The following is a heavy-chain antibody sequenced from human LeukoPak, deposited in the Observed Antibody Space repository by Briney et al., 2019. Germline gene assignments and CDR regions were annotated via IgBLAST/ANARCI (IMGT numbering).Heavy chain of an antibody. CDR2: IYHSGST. CDR1: GGSISSYY. D-gene: IGHD6-6*01. CDR3: ARDTIDRFSGYSSSNDAFDI. V-gene: IGHV4-59*12. Sequence: SETLSLTCTVSGGSISSYYWSWIRQPPGKGLEWIGYIYHSGSTYYNPSLKSRVTISVDRSKNQFSLKLSSVTAADTAVYYCARDTIDRFSGYSSSNDAFDIWGQGTMVTVSS. J-gene: IGHJ3*02.